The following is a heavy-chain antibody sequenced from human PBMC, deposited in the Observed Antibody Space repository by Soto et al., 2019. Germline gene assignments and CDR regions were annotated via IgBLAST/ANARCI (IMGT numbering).Heavy chain of an antibody. V-gene: IGHV3-33*01. Sequence: QVHLVESGGGVDQPGRSLRLSCATSGFIFSNYVMQWVRQAPGKGLEWVALRSYDGNNKHYTESVKGRFIISRDNSKTTLYLQMNSLRAEDTAVYYCARGGLYTSSWYGPLDYWGQGTLVTVSS. CDR1: GFIFSNYV. CDR3: ARGGLYTSSWYGPLDY. D-gene: IGHD6-13*01. CDR2: RSYDGNNK. J-gene: IGHJ4*02.